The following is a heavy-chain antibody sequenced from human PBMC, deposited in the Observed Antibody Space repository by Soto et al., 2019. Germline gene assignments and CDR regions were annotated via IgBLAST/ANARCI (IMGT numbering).Heavy chain of an antibody. Sequence: GGSLRLSCAASGFTFSSYAMSWVRQAPGKGLEWVSAISGSGGSTYYADSVKGRFTISRDNSKNTLYLQMNSLRAEDTAVYYCPRRVACSSSRYMDAFDIWGQGTMVTVSS. V-gene: IGHV3-23*01. D-gene: IGHD6-13*01. J-gene: IGHJ3*02. CDR2: ISGSGGST. CDR1: GFTFSSYA. CDR3: PRRVACSSSRYMDAFDI.